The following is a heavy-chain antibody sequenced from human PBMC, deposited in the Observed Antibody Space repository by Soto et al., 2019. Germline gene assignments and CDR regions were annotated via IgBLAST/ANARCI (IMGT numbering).Heavy chain of an antibody. V-gene: IGHV3-23*01. J-gene: IGHJ6*02. CDR3: AKDPPSEKLQPDYGMDV. CDR1: VLTFITSA. D-gene: IGHD2-15*01. CDR2: ISASGRST. Sequence: QPGWSLSLACASSVLTFITSAMSWVRQPPGKGLEWVSLISASGRSTDYADSVKGRFTISRDNSKSTVYLQMNSLRADDTAVYYCAKDPPSEKLQPDYGMDVWGQGTTVTVSS.